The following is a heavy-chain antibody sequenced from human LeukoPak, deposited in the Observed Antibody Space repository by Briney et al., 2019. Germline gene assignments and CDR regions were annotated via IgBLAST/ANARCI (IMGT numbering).Heavy chain of an antibody. D-gene: IGHD3-16*02. Sequence: PGGSLRLSCAASEFTFSSYAMNWVRQAPGKGLEWVSVIYSGGSTYYADSVKGRFTISRDNSKNTLYLQMNSLRAEDTAVYYCARGLSRFYDYVWGSYRSDDAFDIWGQGTMVTVSS. CDR2: IYSGGST. CDR1: EFTFSSYA. V-gene: IGHV3-66*01. J-gene: IGHJ3*02. CDR3: ARGLSRFYDYVWGSYRSDDAFDI.